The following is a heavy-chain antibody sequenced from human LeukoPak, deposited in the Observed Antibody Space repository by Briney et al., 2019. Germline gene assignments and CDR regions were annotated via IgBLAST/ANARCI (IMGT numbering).Heavy chain of an antibody. Sequence: ASVKVSCKASGYXFTNYAITWVRQAPGQGLKWMGWISPYNGNTNFAQNLQGRVTMTTDTATSTAYMELRDLRSDDTATYYCAITSARGTYRFLDYWGQGTLVTVSS. D-gene: IGHD3-16*02. CDR1: GYXFTNYA. CDR2: ISPYNGNT. V-gene: IGHV1-18*01. CDR3: AITSARGTYRFLDY. J-gene: IGHJ4*02.